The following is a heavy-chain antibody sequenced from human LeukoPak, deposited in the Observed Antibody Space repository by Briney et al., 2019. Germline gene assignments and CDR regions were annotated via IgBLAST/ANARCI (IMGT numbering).Heavy chain of an antibody. CDR1: GFTLSSYA. Sequence: GGSLRLSCAASGFTLSSYAMHWVRQAPGKGLEWVAVISYDGSNKYYADSVKGRFTISRDNSKNTLYLQMNSLRAEDTAVYYCARERYCSGGSCSRGFDPWGQGTLVTVSS. V-gene: IGHV3-30-3*01. D-gene: IGHD2-15*01. CDR3: ARERYCSGGSCSRGFDP. CDR2: ISYDGSNK. J-gene: IGHJ5*02.